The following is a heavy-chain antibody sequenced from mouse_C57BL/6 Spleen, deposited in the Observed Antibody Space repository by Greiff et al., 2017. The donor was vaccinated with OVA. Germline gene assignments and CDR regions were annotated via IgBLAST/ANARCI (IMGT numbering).Heavy chain of an antibody. Sequence: QVQLQQPGAELVKPGASVKLSCKASGYTFTSYWMHWVKQRPGQGLEWIGMIHPNSGSTNYNEKFKSKATLTVDKSSSTAYMQLSSLTSEDSAVYYCARNDGYYEGYFEVWGTGTTVTVSS. D-gene: IGHD2-3*01. V-gene: IGHV1-64*01. J-gene: IGHJ1*03. CDR2: IHPNSGST. CDR3: ARNDGYYEGYFEV. CDR1: GYTFTSYW.